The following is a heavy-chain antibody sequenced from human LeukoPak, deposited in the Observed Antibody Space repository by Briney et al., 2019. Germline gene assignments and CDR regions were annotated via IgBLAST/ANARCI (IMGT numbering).Heavy chain of an antibody. CDR1: GDSISTYY. CDR3: ARGSGTVTTAYYYGMDV. V-gene: IGHV4-59*01. D-gene: IGHD4-17*01. Sequence: SETLSLTCTVSGDSISTYYWSWIRQPPGKGLEWIGYIYYSGSTNYNPSLKSRVTISVDTSKKQFSLKLNYVTAADTAVYYCARGSGTVTTAYYYGMDVWGQGTTVTVSS. J-gene: IGHJ6*02. CDR2: IYYSGST.